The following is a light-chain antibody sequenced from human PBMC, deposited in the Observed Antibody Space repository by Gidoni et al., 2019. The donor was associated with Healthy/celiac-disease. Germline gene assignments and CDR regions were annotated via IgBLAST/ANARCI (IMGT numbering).Light chain of an antibody. CDR2: GAS. CDR3: QQYGSSLPWT. J-gene: IGKJ1*01. CDR1: QSVSRSY. Sequence: EIVLTPSPVTLSLSPGERATLSCRASQSVSRSYLAWDQQKPGQAPRLLIYGASSRATGIPDRFSGSGSGTDFTLTISRLEPEDFAVYYCQQYGSSLPWTFGQGPKVEIK. V-gene: IGKV3-20*01.